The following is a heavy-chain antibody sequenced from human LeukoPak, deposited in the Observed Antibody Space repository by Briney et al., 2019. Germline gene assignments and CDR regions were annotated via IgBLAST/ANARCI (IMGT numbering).Heavy chain of an antibody. CDR1: GGSISSYY. CDR3: ARESIAVAGTYYFDY. V-gene: IGHV4-59*01. D-gene: IGHD6-19*01. Sequence: SETLSLTCTVSGGSISSYYWGWIRQPPGKGLEWIGYIYYSGSTNYNPSLKSRVTISVDTSKNQFSLKLSSVTAADTAVYYCARESIAVAGTYYFDYWGQGTLVTVSS. CDR2: IYYSGST. J-gene: IGHJ4*02.